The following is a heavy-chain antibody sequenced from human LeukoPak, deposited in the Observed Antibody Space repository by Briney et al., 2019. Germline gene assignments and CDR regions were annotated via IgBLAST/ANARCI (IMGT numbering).Heavy chain of an antibody. CDR3: ARGAQESYFPFDY. CDR1: GFTFSDYY. J-gene: IGHJ4*02. D-gene: IGHD3-10*01. Sequence: SGGSLRLSCAASGFTFSDYYMSWIRQAPGKGLEWVSYISSSGSTKYYADSVKGRFTISRDNAKNSLYLQMHSLRAEDTAVYYCARGAQESYFPFDYWGQGTLVTVSS. V-gene: IGHV3-11*01. CDR2: ISSSGSTK.